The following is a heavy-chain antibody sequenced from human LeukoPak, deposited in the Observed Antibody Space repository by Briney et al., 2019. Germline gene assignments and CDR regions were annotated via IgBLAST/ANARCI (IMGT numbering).Heavy chain of an antibody. V-gene: IGHV3-66*01. J-gene: IGHJ4*02. D-gene: IGHD6-25*01. Sequence: GGSLRLSCAASGFTASNNYMNWVRQAPGKGLEWVSLIYSGGTTYYADSVKGRFTISRDHSKTTLYLQMNSLRAEDTAVYYCARDPSAVAANTYGWGQGTLVTVSS. CDR3: ARDPSAVAANTYG. CDR2: IYSGGTT. CDR1: GFTASNNY.